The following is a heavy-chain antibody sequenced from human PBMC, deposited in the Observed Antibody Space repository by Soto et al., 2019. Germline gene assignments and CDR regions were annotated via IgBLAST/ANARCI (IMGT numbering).Heavy chain of an antibody. D-gene: IGHD5-18*01. CDR2: IYWDDDK. Sequence: QITLKESGPTLVKTTQTLTLTCTFSGFSLSTSGVNVGWIRQPPGKALEWLALIYWDDDKLYSPSLKTRLTITKDNSKNRVVLSMTNMDPVDTATYYGAHRPGDSYSERFDAWGQGTLVTVSS. J-gene: IGHJ5*02. CDR3: AHRPGDSYSERFDA. V-gene: IGHV2-5*02. CDR1: GFSLSTSGVN.